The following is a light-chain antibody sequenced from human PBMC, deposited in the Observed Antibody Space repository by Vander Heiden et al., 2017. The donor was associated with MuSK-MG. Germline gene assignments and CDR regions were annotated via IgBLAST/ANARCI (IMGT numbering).Light chain of an antibody. V-gene: IGLV3-19*01. CDR3: NYRERSGKQGI. Sequence: SSELTQDPAVSVALGQTVRITCQGDSLRSYYASWYQQKPSQAPLLVIAGENNRPSGIPDRFAGYRSGKTAYLKINGAQAEDEADDYCNYRERSGKQGIFGGGTKLTVL. CDR1: SLRSYY. CDR2: GEN. J-gene: IGLJ2*01.